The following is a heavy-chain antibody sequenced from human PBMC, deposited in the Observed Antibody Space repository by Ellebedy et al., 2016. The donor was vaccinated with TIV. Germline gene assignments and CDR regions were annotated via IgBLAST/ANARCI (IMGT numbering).Heavy chain of an antibody. Sequence: GESLKISCTASGFTLTNYWMTWVRQAPGKGLEWVANINDDGTQKHYVDSVKGRFTISRDNAGNSLYLQMNSLGAEDTAVYYCARAIYGASYLWGRGTLVTVSS. J-gene: IGHJ2*01. CDR1: GFTLTNYW. CDR2: INDDGTQK. V-gene: IGHV3-7*01. CDR3: ARAIYGASYL. D-gene: IGHD4-17*01.